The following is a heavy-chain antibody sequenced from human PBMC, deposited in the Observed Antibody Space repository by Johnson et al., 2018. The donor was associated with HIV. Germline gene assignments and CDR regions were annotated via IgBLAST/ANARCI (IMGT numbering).Heavy chain of an antibody. CDR2: ISSNGGST. CDR1: GFTFSTYA. CDR3: ASSFYQQLRAFDI. V-gene: IGHV3-64*01. J-gene: IGHJ3*02. Sequence: VQLVESGGGLIQPGGSLRLSCAASGFTFSTYAMHWVRQAPGKGLEYVSAISSNGGSTYYANSVKGRFTISRDNSKNTLYLQMGSLRAEDMAVYYCASSFYQQLRAFDIWGQGTVVAVSS. D-gene: IGHD6-13*01.